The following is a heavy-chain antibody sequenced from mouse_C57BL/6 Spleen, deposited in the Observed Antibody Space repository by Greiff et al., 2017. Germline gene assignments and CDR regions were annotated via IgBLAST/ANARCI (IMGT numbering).Heavy chain of an antibody. V-gene: IGHV2-2*01. D-gene: IGHD1-1*01. CDR3: AIKVLDAMDY. CDR1: GFSLTSYG. CDR2: IWSGGST. Sequence: QVQLQQSGPGLVQPSQSLSITCTVSGFSLTSYGVHWVRQSPGKGLEWLGVIWSGGSTDYNAAFISRLSVSKDNSKIQVFFKRNSLQADDTAIYYCAIKVLDAMDYWGQGTAVTVAS. J-gene: IGHJ4*01.